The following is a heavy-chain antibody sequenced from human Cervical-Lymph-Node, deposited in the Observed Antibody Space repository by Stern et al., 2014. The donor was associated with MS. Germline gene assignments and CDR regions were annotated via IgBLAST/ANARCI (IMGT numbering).Heavy chain of an antibody. D-gene: IGHD2-2*01. Sequence: EMQLVESGGGLIQPGGSLRLSCAASGFTVSSNYMSWVRQAPGKGLEWVSVIYSGGSTYYADSVKGRFNISRDNSKNTLYLQMNSLRAEDTAVYYCARGVGTSRAYLDYWGQGTLVTVSS. CDR3: ARGVGTSRAYLDY. CDR1: GFTVSSNY. V-gene: IGHV3-53*01. CDR2: IYSGGST. J-gene: IGHJ4*02.